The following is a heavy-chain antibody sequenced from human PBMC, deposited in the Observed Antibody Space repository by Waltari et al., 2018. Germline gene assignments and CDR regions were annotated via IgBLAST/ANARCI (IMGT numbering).Heavy chain of an antibody. CDR3: VRHARTTSGGKHFDH. D-gene: IGHD2-15*01. J-gene: IGHJ4*02. CDR2: MYYSGST. Sequence: QVQLQQWGAGLLKPSETLSLTCAVYGGSFSGYYWSWIRQPPGKGLEWIGNMYYSGSTYYNPSLKSRVTISGDTSKSQFSLKLSSVTAADTSMYYCVRHARTTSGGKHFDHWGQGMLVTVSP. CDR1: GGSFSGYY. V-gene: IGHV4-34*01.